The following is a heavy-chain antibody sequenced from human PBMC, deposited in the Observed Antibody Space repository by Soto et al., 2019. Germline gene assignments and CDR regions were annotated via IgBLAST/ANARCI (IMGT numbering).Heavy chain of an antibody. Sequence: XGSLRLSFAASGFTFSSYRMHWVRQAPGKGLEWVAVICYDGSNKYYADSVKGRFTISRDNSKNTLYLQMNSLRAEDTAVYYCARSRVAVAVGMDVWGQGTTVTVSS. D-gene: IGHD6-19*01. V-gene: IGHV3-33*01. J-gene: IGHJ6*02. CDR3: ARSRVAVAVGMDV. CDR1: GFTFSSYR. CDR2: ICYDGSNK.